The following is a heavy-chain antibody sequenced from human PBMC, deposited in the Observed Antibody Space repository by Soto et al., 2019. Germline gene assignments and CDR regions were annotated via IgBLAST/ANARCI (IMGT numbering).Heavy chain of an antibody. V-gene: IGHV3-9*01. CDR1: GFTFDDYA. J-gene: IGHJ3*02. Sequence: GGSLRLSCAASGFTFDDYAMHWVRQAPGKGLEWVSGISWNSGSIGYADSVKGRFTISRDNAKNSLYLQMNSLRAEDTALYYCAKDGGFQDIVVVPAAGYAFDIWGQGTMVTVSS. CDR3: AKDGGFQDIVVVPAAGYAFDI. D-gene: IGHD2-2*01. CDR2: ISWNSGSI.